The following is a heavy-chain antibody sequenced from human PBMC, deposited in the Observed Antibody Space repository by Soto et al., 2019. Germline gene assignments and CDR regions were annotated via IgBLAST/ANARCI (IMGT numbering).Heavy chain of an antibody. CDR1: SGSISSSNW. J-gene: IGHJ6*03. CDR3: ARDSFEGYCSGGSCYPNYYYYYMDV. Sequence: SETLSLTCAVSSGSISSSNWWSWVRQPPGKGLEWIGEIYHSGSTNYNPSLKSRVTISVDKSKNQFSLKLSSVTAADTAVYYCARDSFEGYCSGGSCYPNYYYYYMDVWGKGTTVTVSS. D-gene: IGHD2-15*01. V-gene: IGHV4-4*02. CDR2: IYHSGST.